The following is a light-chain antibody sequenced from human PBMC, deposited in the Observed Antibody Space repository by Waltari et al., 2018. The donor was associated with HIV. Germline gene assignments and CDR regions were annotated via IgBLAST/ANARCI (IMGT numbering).Light chain of an antibody. CDR3: LQHNSYPLT. J-gene: IGKJ4*01. Sequence: DIQMTQSPSSLSASVGDRVTITCRASQGIRNELGCYQQKPGKAPKRLIYAASSLQSGVPSRFSGSGSGTEFTLTISSLQPEDFSTYYCLQHNSYPLTFGGGTKVEIK. V-gene: IGKV1-17*01. CDR1: QGIRNE. CDR2: AAS.